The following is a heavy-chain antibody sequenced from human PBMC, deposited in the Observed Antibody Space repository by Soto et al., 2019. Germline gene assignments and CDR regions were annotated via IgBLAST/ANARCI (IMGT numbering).Heavy chain of an antibody. CDR3: AAILGYCSGGSCYSGPFYGMDV. CDR1: GFTFTSSA. Sequence: SVKVSCKASGFTFTSSAVQWVRQARGERLEWIGWIVVGSSNTKYAQKFQERVTITRDLSTSTAYMELSSLRSEDTAVYYCAAILGYCSGGSCYSGPFYGMDVWGQGTKVTVSS. CDR2: IVVGSSNT. V-gene: IGHV1-58*01. D-gene: IGHD2-15*01. J-gene: IGHJ6*02.